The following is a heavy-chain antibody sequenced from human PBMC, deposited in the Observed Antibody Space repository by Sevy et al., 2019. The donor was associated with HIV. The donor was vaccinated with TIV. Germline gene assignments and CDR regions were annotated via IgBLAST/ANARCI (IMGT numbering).Heavy chain of an antibody. CDR1: GYTLTELS. D-gene: IGHD6-19*01. Sequence: ASVKVSCKVSGYTLTELSMHWVRQAPGKGLEWMGGLDPEDGETIYAQKFQGRVTMTEDTSTDTAYMELSSLRSEDTAVYYCATGKGSGDRKKYGMDVWGQGTTVTVSS. CDR2: LDPEDGET. CDR3: ATGKGSGDRKKYGMDV. V-gene: IGHV1-24*01. J-gene: IGHJ6*02.